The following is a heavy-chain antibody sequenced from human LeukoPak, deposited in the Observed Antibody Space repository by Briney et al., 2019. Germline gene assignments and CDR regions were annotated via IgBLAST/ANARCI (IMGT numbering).Heavy chain of an antibody. CDR1: GYTFSNFG. D-gene: IGHD6-25*01. CDR2: ISTYSGNT. CDR3: ARARSISSGDS. V-gene: IGHV1-18*01. Sequence: ASVKVSCKASGYTFSNFGISWVRQAPGQGLEWMGWISTYSGNTNYAQNFQGRVTMTRDTSTSTAYMELRSLTSDDTAVYYCARARSISSGDSWGQGTLVTVSS. J-gene: IGHJ4*02.